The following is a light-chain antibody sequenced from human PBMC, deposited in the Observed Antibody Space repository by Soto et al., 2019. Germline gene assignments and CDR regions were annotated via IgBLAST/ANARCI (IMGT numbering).Light chain of an antibody. CDR3: QQYENYWT. V-gene: IGKV1-5*01. Sequence: DIQMTQSPSTLSATAGDRVTITCRASQSISSWLAWYQHKPGKAPKLLIYDASNLDSGVPSRSSGSGSGTEFSLTISNLQPDDFATYYCQQYENYWTFGQGTKVDIK. CDR1: QSISSW. CDR2: DAS. J-gene: IGKJ1*01.